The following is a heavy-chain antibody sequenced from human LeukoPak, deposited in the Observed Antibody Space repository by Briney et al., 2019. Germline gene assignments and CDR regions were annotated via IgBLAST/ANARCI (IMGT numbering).Heavy chain of an antibody. CDR3: AYSSGSD. D-gene: IGHD6-19*01. CDR2: ISSSSSTI. J-gene: IGHJ4*02. V-gene: IGHV3-48*02. Sequence: PGGSLRLSCAASGFTFGGNIMNWVRQALGKGLEWVSYISSSSSTIYYADSVKGRFTISRDNAKNSLYLQMNSLRDEDTAVYYCAYSSGSDWGQGTLVTVSS. CDR1: GFTFGGNI.